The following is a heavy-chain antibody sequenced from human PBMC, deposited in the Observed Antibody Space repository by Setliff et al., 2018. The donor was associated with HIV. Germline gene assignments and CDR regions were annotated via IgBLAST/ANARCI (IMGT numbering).Heavy chain of an antibody. CDR2: IIPMLGVA. Sequence: SVKVSCKASGGTFSSYPISWVRQAPGQGLEWMGGIIPMLGVANYAQKFQGRVTITADESTSTTYMDLSSLRSEDTAVYYCARVHRGYYDSSGYLGFDPWGQGTLVTVSS. CDR1: GGTFSSYP. J-gene: IGHJ5*02. CDR3: ARVHRGYYDSSGYLGFDP. V-gene: IGHV1-69*10. D-gene: IGHD3-22*01.